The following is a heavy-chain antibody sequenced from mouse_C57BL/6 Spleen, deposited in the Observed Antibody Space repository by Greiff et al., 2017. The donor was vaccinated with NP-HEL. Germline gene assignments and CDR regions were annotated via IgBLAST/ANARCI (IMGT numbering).Heavy chain of an antibody. CDR3: ARSTIYGRGVDY. CDR2: IDPSDSYP. Sequence: QVQLQQPGAELVRPGTSVKLSCKASGYTFTSYWMHWVKQRPGQGLEWIGVIDPSDSYPNYNQKFTGKATLTVDTSSSTAYMQISSLTSEDSAVYYCARSTIYGRGVDYWGQGTTLTVSS. V-gene: IGHV1-59*01. J-gene: IGHJ2*01. D-gene: IGHD2-1*01. CDR1: GYTFTSYW.